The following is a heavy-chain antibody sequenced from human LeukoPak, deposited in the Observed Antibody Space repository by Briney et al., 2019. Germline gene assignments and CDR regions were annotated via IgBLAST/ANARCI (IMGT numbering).Heavy chain of an antibody. Sequence: PGVSLTLSCAASGFTVSDYYMSWIRQSPGNGLEWISYISVSGTTTYYADSVKGRFTMSSDNANTSWYRQMSSLRFQDTAVYVCARDLYFNRWYGNWFDPWGQGTLVTVSS. CDR3: ARDLYFNRWYGNWFDP. CDR1: GFTVSDYY. D-gene: IGHD6-13*01. V-gene: IGHV3-11*04. CDR2: ISVSGTTT. J-gene: IGHJ5*02.